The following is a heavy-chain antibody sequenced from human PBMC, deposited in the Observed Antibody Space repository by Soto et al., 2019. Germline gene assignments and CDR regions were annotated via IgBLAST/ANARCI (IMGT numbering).Heavy chain of an antibody. CDR3: ARDWRVTTAYYYYTDV. J-gene: IGHJ6*03. D-gene: IGHD4-17*01. Sequence: ASVKVSCNASGYTLTSYYMHWVRQTPGQGLEWMGIINPSGGSTSYAQKVQGRVTMTRDTSTSTVYMGLSSLRSEDTAVYYCARDWRVTTAYYYYTDVWGKGSTVTVSS. CDR1: GYTLTSYY. V-gene: IGHV1-46*03. CDR2: INPSGGST.